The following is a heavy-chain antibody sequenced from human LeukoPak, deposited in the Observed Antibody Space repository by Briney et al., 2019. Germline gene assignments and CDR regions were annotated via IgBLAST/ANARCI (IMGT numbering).Heavy chain of an antibody. Sequence: GGSLRLSCVVSGFTSSPYWMSWVRQAPGKGLDWVANIKQDGSEKYYVDSVKGRFTISRDNAKNSLYLQMNSLRAEDTAVYYCARGGRSSWYFVYWGQGTLVTVSS. CDR2: IKQDGSEK. J-gene: IGHJ4*02. CDR1: GFTSSPYW. CDR3: ARGGRSSWYFVY. V-gene: IGHV3-7*05. D-gene: IGHD6-13*01.